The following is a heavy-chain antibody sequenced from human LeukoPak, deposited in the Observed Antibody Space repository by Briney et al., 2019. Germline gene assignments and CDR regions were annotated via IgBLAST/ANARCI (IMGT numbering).Heavy chain of an antibody. CDR1: GGSISGHY. V-gene: IGHV4-4*09. D-gene: IGHD1-14*01. CDR3: ARQAQDGTDNYFDP. Sequence: SETLSLTCTVSGGSISGHYWSWIRQSPGRGLEWIGNIWTSGITKYNPSLNSRVTILIDTSKSQVYLKVRSMTAADTAVYYCARQAQDGTDNYFDPWGQGTMVTVSS. CDR2: IWTSGIT. J-gene: IGHJ5*02.